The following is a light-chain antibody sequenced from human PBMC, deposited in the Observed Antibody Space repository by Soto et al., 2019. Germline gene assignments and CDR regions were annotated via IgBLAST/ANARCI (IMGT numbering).Light chain of an antibody. CDR2: KAS. V-gene: IGKV1-5*03. Sequence: DIQMTQSPSTLSASVGDRVTITSRASQSISSWLAWYQQKPGKAPKLLIYKASSLESGVPSRFSGSGSGTEFTLTISSLQPDDFATYYCQQYNKAFGQGTKVDI. CDR3: QQYNKA. J-gene: IGKJ2*01. CDR1: QSISSW.